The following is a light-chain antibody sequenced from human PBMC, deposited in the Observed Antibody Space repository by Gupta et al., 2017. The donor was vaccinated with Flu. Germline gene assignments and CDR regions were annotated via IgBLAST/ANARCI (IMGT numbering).Light chain of an antibody. CDR3: QQRDSTPFT. J-gene: IGKJ4*01. V-gene: IGKV1-39*01. CDR1: QSISSY. Sequence: DIQMTQSPSSLSASVGDRVTITCRASQSISSYLNWYQQKPGKAPKLLIYAASRMKSGVPSRFSGSGFGTDFTLTISRRQPEDFATYYCQQRDSTPFTFGRGTKVDIK. CDR2: AAS.